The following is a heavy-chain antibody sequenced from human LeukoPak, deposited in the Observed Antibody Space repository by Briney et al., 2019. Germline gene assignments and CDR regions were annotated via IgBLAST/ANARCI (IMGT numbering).Heavy chain of an antibody. D-gene: IGHD3-22*01. V-gene: IGHV1-69*05. CDR2: IIPIFGTA. J-gene: IGHJ4*02. CDR3: ARDYYDSRGYYYFFDY. Sequence: GASVKVSCKASGGTFSGYAISWVRQAPGQGLEWMGGIIPIFGTANYAQKFQGRVTITTDESTSTAYMELSSLRSEDTAVYYCARDYYDSRGYYYFFDYWGQGTLVSVSS. CDR1: GGTFSGYA.